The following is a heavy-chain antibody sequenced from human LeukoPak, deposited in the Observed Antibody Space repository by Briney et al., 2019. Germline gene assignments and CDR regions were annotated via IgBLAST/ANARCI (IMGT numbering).Heavy chain of an antibody. CDR3: ATTPVPGSKWFDP. D-gene: IGHD4-23*01. V-gene: IGHV3-21*01. Sequence: PGGSLRLSCAASGFNFNSYTMHWVRQAPGKGLEWVSSISGSGAVIYYADSMKGRFTISRDNTKNSLFLQMNSLRAEDTAVYYCATTPVPGSKWFDPWGQGTLVTVSS. CDR1: GFNFNSYT. CDR2: ISGSGAVI. J-gene: IGHJ5*02.